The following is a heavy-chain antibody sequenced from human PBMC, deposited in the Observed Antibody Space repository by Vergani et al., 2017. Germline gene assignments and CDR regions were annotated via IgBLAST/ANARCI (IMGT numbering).Heavy chain of an antibody. Sequence: QLQLQESGPGLVKASETLSLTCTVSGASSSSSTYYWGWIRQSPGKGLEWIGTIYSSGTTYYNPSLKSRLTISVDTSKNQFSLKLSSVTAADTAVYYCARGETRTDWFDPWGQGTLVTVSS. CDR3: ARGETRTDWFDP. V-gene: IGHV4-39*01. CDR1: GASSSSSTYY. J-gene: IGHJ5*02. D-gene: IGHD3/OR15-3a*01. CDR2: IYSSGTT.